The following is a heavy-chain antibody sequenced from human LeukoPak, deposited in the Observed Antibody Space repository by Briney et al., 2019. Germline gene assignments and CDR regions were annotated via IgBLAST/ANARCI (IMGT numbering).Heavy chain of an antibody. J-gene: IGHJ4*02. D-gene: IGHD3-3*01. CDR3: AKSPDPITIFGVVRE. Sequence: GGSLRLSCAASGFTFSSYWMDWGRKAPGKGLVWVTRISSDGSSTSYADSVKSRFTISRDNSKTTLYLQMNNLSIQHTNVSYCAKSPDPITIFGVVREWGQGTLVTVSS. V-gene: IGHV3-74*01. CDR2: ISSDGSST. CDR1: GFTFSSYW.